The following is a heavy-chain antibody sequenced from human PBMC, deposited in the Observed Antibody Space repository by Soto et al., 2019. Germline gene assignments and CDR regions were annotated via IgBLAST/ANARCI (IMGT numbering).Heavy chain of an antibody. CDR1: GGSISSGDYY. CDR3: ARAVTIFGVGMGAFDI. D-gene: IGHD3-3*01. V-gene: IGHV4-30-4*01. J-gene: IGHJ3*02. CDR2: IYYSGST. Sequence: QVQLQESGPGLVKPSQTLSLTCTVSGGSISSGDYYWSWIRQPPGKGLEWIGYIYYSGSTYYNPSLKSRVTISVDTSKNQFSLKLSSVTAADTAVYYCARAVTIFGVGMGAFDIWGQGKMVTVSS.